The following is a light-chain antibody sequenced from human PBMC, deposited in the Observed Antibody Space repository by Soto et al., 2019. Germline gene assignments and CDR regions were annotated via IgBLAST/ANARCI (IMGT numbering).Light chain of an antibody. CDR1: SSNIGSNT. CDR2: SNN. V-gene: IGLV1-44*01. Sequence: QSVLTQPPSASGTPGQRVTISCSGSSSNIGSNTVSWYQQLPGTAPKLLIYSNNQRPSGVPDRFSGSKSGTSASLAISCLQSEDEADYYCAAWDDSLKGRVFGGGTKLTVL. CDR3: AAWDDSLKGRV. J-gene: IGLJ2*01.